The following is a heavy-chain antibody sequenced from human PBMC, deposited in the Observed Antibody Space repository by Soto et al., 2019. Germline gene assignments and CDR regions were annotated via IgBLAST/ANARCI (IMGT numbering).Heavy chain of an antibody. D-gene: IGHD3-9*01. CDR3: ARAGEFDDILTGYYDY. V-gene: IGHV1-18*01. Sequence: ASVKVSCKASGYTFTSYGISWVRQAPGQGLEWMGWISAYNGNTNYAQKLQGRVTMTTDTSTSTAYMELRSLRSDDTAVYYCARAGEFDDILTGYYDYWGQGTLVTVSS. J-gene: IGHJ4*02. CDR2: ISAYNGNT. CDR1: GYTFTSYG.